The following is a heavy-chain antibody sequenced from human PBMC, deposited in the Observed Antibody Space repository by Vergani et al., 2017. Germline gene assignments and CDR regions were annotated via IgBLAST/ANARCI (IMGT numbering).Heavy chain of an antibody. V-gene: IGHV3-30*02. CDR3: AKYLRDSTDGLPDS. CDR1: GFTFSSYG. Sequence: VQLVESGGGVVQPGGSLRLSCAASGFTFSSYGMHWVRQAPGKGLEWVAFIRYDGSNKYYADSVKGRFTISRDNSKNTLYLQMNSLRAEDTAVYYCAKYLRDSTDGLPDSWGPGTLVIVSS. CDR2: IRYDGSNK. J-gene: IGHJ4*02. D-gene: IGHD2-21*02.